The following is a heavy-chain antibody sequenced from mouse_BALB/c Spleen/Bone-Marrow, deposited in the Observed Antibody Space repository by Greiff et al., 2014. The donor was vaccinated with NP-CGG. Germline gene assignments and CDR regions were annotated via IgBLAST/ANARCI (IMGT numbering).Heavy chain of an antibody. J-gene: IGHJ2*01. CDR2: IDPSDSHT. V-gene: IGHV1-50*01. D-gene: IGHD3-2*02. CDR3: ARGTQATNDY. Sequence: VQLQQSGAELVKPGASVKLSCKASGYTFTNYWIQWVKQRHGQGLERIGEIDPSDSHTNYNQKFKGKATLTADKSSSTAYMQVSSLISEYAAVYYCARGTQATNDYWGQGTTLTVSS. CDR1: GYTFTNYW.